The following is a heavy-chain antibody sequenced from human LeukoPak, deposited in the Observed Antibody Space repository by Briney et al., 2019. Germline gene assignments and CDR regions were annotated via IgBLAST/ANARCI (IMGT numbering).Heavy chain of an antibody. CDR3: ARGSPGIAARPWWFDP. CDR2: IIPILGIA. J-gene: IGHJ5*02. Sequence: SVKVSCKASGGTFSSYTISWVRQAPGQGLEWMGRIIPILGIANYAQKFQGRVTITADKSTSTAYMELSSLRAEDTAVYYCARGSPGIAARPWWFDPWGQGTLVTVSS. V-gene: IGHV1-69*02. CDR1: GGTFSSYT. D-gene: IGHD6-6*01.